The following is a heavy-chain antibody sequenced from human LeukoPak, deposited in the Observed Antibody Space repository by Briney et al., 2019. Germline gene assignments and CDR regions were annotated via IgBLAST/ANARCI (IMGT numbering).Heavy chain of an antibody. CDR1: GFPFNSYA. D-gene: IGHD3-3*01. V-gene: IGHV3-30*02. CDR3: AKDLSRGTITIFGVVIGTDY. J-gene: IGHJ4*02. Sequence: GRSLRLSCEASGFPFNSYALHWVRQAPGKGLEWVAFIRYDGSNKYYADSVKGRFTISRDNSKNTLYLQMNSLRAEDTAVYYCAKDLSRGTITIFGVVIGTDYWGQGTLVTVSS. CDR2: IRYDGSNK.